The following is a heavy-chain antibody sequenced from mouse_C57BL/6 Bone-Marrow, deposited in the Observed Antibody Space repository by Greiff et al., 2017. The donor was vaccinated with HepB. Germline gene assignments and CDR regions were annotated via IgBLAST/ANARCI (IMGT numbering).Heavy chain of an antibody. V-gene: IGHV2-9-1*01. J-gene: IGHJ3*01. Sequence: VQRVESGPGLVAPSQSLSITCTVSGFSLTSYAISWVRQPPGKGLEWLGVIWTGGGTNYNSALKSRLSISKDNSKSQVFLKMNSLQTDDTARYYCARSLTYDGYHWFAYWGQGTLVTVSA. CDR2: IWTGGGT. CDR1: GFSLTSYA. D-gene: IGHD2-3*01. CDR3: ARSLTYDGYHWFAY.